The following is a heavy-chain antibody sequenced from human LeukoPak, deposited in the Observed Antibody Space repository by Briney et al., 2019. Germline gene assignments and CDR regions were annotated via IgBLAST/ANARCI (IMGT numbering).Heavy chain of an antibody. CDR3: ARDPPTYAFDI. CDR1: GFTFSSYW. CDR2: INSDGSST. V-gene: IGHV3-74*01. J-gene: IGHJ3*02. Sequence: GGSLRLSCAASGFTFSSYWMHWVRQAPGKGLVWVSRINSDGSSTSYADSVKGRFTIPRDNAKNTLYLQMNSLRAEDTAVYYCARDPPTYAFDIWGQGTMVTVSS.